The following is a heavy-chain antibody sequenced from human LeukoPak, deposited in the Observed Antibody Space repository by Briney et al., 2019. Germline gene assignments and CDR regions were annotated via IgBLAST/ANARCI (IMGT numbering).Heavy chain of an antibody. D-gene: IGHD4-17*01. V-gene: IGHV1-2*02. CDR2: INPSSGGT. CDR1: GYTFTGYY. CDR3: ALSTVATEAFDI. J-gene: IGHJ3*02. Sequence: EASVKVSCKASGYTFTGYYMYWVRQAPGQGLEWMGWINPSSGGTNYAQKFQGRVTMTRDTSISTAYMELSRLRSDDTAVYYCALSTVATEAFDIWGQGTMVTVSS.